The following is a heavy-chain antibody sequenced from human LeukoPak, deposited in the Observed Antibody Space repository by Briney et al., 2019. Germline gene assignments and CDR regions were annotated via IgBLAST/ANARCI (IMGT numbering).Heavy chain of an antibody. V-gene: IGHV3-7*01. D-gene: IGHD2-2*01. CDR1: GFTFSSRDW. CDR3: AKDPWGVLGYCSSTSCSTLDY. CDR2: IKQDGSEK. J-gene: IGHJ4*02. Sequence: GGSLRLSCVASGFTFSSRDWMTWVRQAPGKGLEWVANIKQDGSEKNYVDSVKGRFTISRDNAKNSVDLQMNSLRVEDTAVYYCAKDPWGVLGYCSSTSCSTLDYWGQGTLVTVSS.